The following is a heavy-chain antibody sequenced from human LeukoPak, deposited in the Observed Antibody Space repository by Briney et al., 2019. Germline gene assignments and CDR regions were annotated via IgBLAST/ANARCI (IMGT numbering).Heavy chain of an antibody. CDR3: ARIPRLTGTFDY. D-gene: IGHD1-7*01. CDR2: IDWDDDK. Sequence: SGPVLVKPTQTLTLTCTFSGFSLSTSGRCVGWIRQPPGKALEWLARIDWDDDKFYSTSLKTRLTISKDTSKNQVVLTMTNVDPEDTATYYCARIPRLTGTFDYWGQGILVTVSS. CDR1: GFSLSTSGRC. J-gene: IGHJ4*02. V-gene: IGHV2-70*16.